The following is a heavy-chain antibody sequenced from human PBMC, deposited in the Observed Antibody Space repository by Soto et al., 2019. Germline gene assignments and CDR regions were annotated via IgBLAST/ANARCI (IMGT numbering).Heavy chain of an antibody. CDR1: GGSISSGGYY. CDR2: IYYSGST. V-gene: IGHV4-31*03. Sequence: PSETLSLTCTVSGGSISSGGYYWSWIRQHPGKGLEWIGYIYYSGSTYYNPSLKGRVTISVDTSKNQFSLKLSSVTAADTAVYYSARFYYGSGSYYKEGSNWFDPWGQGALVTVSS. J-gene: IGHJ5*02. CDR3: ARFYYGSGSYYKEGSNWFDP. D-gene: IGHD3-10*01.